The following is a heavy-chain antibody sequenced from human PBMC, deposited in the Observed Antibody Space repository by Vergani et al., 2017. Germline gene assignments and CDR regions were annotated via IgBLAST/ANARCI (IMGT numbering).Heavy chain of an antibody. D-gene: IGHD3-10*01. Sequence: EVQLLESGGGLVQPGGSLRLSCAASGFTFSSYAMSWVRQAPGKGLEWVSAISGSGGSTYYADSVKGRFTISRDNSKNTLYLQMNSLRAEDTAVYYCSRPQTRFGELRFAYWGQGTLVTVSS. CDR1: GFTFSSYA. CDR2: ISGSGGST. CDR3: SRPQTRFGELRFAY. J-gene: IGHJ4*02. V-gene: IGHV3-23*01.